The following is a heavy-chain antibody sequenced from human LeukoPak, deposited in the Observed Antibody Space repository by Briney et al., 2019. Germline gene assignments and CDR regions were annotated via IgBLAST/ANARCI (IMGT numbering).Heavy chain of an antibody. V-gene: IGHV4-34*01. Sequence: SETLSLTCAVYGGSFSGYYWSWIRQPPGKGLEWIGEINHSGSTNYNPSLKSRVTISVDTSKNQFSLKLSSVTAADTAVYYCARADVDTAMVMDYLGQGTLVTVSS. D-gene: IGHD5-18*01. CDR3: ARADVDTAMVMDY. J-gene: IGHJ4*02. CDR1: GGSFSGYY. CDR2: INHSGST.